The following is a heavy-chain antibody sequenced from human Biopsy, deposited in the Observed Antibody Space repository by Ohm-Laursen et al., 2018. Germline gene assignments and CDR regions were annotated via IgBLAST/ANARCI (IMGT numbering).Heavy chain of an antibody. CDR3: AAYYYDSSGYFYAFHY. V-gene: IGHV4-59*08. J-gene: IGHJ4*02. Sequence: TLSLTCTVSGGSISSYYWTWIRQPPGKGLEWIGYVSYSGNTKYNPSLKSRVIISADTSKNQFSLKLSSVTAADTAMYYCAAYYYDSSGYFYAFHYWGQGTLVTVSS. CDR2: VSYSGNT. D-gene: IGHD3-22*01. CDR1: GGSISSYY.